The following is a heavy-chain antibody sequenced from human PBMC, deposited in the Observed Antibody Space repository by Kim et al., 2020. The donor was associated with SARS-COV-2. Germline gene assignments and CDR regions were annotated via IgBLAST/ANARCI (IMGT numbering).Heavy chain of an antibody. CDR3: AKDGRSIVATIWRQENGGYYYYGMDV. CDR2: ISYDGSNK. CDR1: GFTFSSYG. J-gene: IGHJ6*02. D-gene: IGHD5-12*01. V-gene: IGHV3-30*18. Sequence: GGSLRLSCAASGFTFSSYGMHWVRQAPGKGLEWVAVISYDGSNKYYADSVKGRFTISRDNSKNTLYLQMNSLRAEDTAVYYCAKDGRSIVATIWRQENGGYYYYGMDVWGQGTTVTVSS.